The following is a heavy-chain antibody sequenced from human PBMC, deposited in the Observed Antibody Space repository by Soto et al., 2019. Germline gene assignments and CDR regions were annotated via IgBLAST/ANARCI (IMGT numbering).Heavy chain of an antibody. CDR3: ARPGGILLGDYYYYGMDV. V-gene: IGHV1-46*01. CDR1: GYTFTSYY. Sequence: GASVKVSCKASGYTFTSYYMHWVRQAPGQGLEWMGIINPSGGSTSYAQKFQGRVTMTRDTSTSTVYMELSSLRSEDTAVYYCARPGGILLGDYYYYGMDVWGQGTTVTGSS. J-gene: IGHJ6*02. D-gene: IGHD2-15*01. CDR2: INPSGGST.